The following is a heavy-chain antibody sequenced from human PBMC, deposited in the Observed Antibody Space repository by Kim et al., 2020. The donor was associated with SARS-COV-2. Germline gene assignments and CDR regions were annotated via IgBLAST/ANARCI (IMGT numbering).Heavy chain of an antibody. CDR2: IHHRGST. Sequence: SETLSLTCAVSGGYISSAGHTWSWIRQPPGKGLEWIGYIHHRGSTHYNPSLKTRVTISVDTSKNEFFLKLSSVTAADTAIYYWARVTYYYDGTDYQDAFDVWGPGTMVIVSS. CDR3: ARVTYYYDGTDYQDAFDV. J-gene: IGHJ3*01. CDR1: GGYISSAGHT. V-gene: IGHV4-30-2*01. D-gene: IGHD3-22*01.